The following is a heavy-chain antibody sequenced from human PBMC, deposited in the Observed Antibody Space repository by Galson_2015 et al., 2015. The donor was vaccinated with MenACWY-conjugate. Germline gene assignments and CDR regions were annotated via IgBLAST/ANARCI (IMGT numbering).Heavy chain of an antibody. CDR1: SGTIRSYY. CDR3: ARGYSSGWSAEYFQH. J-gene: IGHJ1*01. D-gene: IGHD6-19*01. V-gene: IGHV4-59*01. CDR2: VHFSGKT. Sequence: QVLLHEPGPGLVKPSETLSLNCTVSSGTIRSYYWSWIRQPPGKGLEWIGYVHFSGKTNYNPSLKSRVTMSVDTSKNQLSLKLSSVTAADTAVYYCARGYSSGWSAEYFQHWGQGTLVSVSS.